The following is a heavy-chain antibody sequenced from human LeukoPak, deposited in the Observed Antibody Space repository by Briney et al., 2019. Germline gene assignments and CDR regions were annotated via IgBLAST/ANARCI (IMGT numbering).Heavy chain of an antibody. CDR3: AREIYTSGWGYYFDY. V-gene: IGHV1-18*01. J-gene: IGHJ4*02. CDR1: GYSFTSYG. Sequence: GASVKVSCKASGYSFTSYGISWVRQAPGQGLEWMGWISAYNGNTNYAQKLQGRVTMTTETSTSTAYMELRSLRPDDTAVYYCAREIYTSGWGYYFDYWGQGTLVTVSS. CDR2: ISAYNGNT. D-gene: IGHD6-19*01.